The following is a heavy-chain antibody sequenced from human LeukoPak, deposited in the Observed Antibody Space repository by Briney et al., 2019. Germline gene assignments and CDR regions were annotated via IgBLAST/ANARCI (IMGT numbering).Heavy chain of an antibody. D-gene: IGHD2-15*01. CDR1: GVAIGSSW. J-gene: IGHJ1*01. CDR3: ATTFPYCSEDNCAL. V-gene: IGHV3-7*01. CDR2: VNPGGSVQ. Sequence: GGSLRLSCIASGVAIGSSWMSWVRQSQAKRLEWVANVNPGGSVQNYVDSVTGRFTISRDNAKNLLYLQMNNLRADDTAVYYCATTFPYCSEDNCALGGQGTLVTVSS.